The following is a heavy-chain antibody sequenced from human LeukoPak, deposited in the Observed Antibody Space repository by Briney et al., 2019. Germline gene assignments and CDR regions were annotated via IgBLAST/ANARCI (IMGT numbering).Heavy chain of an antibody. CDR3: VRRVDYYGSGSYFYCDY. CDR2: IHYSGTT. Sequence: SETLSLTCTVAGGSISSSGYYWDWIRQPPGKGLDWIGTIHYSGTTSYKSSLESRLTMSVDTSKNQFSLKLSSVTAADTAVYYCVRRVDYYGSGSYFYCDYWGQGTLVTVSS. V-gene: IGHV4-39*01. D-gene: IGHD3-10*01. J-gene: IGHJ4*02. CDR1: GGSISSSGYY.